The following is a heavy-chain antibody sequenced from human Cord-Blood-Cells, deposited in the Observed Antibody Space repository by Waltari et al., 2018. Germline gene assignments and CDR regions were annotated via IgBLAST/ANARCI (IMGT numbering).Heavy chain of an antibody. Sequence: QVQLVQSGAEVKKPGSSVKVSCKASGGTFSSYAISWVRQAPGQGLEWMGGIIHILGIANYAQKFQGRVTITADKSTSTAYMELSSLRSEDTAVYYCARAVERDYDSSGYYYVEAFDIWGQGTMVTVSS. D-gene: IGHD3-22*01. J-gene: IGHJ3*02. CDR3: ARAVERDYDSSGYYYVEAFDI. CDR1: GGTFSSYA. V-gene: IGHV1-69*10. CDR2: IIHILGIA.